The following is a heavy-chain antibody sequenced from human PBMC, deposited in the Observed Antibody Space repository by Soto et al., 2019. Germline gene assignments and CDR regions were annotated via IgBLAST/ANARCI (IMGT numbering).Heavy chain of an antibody. CDR1: GFTFSSYA. CDR3: AREIQEPFDY. D-gene: IGHD1-1*01. CDR2: ISGSGGST. J-gene: IGHJ4*02. V-gene: IGHV3-23*01. Sequence: PGESLKISCAASGFTFSSYAMSWVRQAPGEGLEWVSAISGSGGSTYYADSVKGRFTISRDNSKNTLYLQMNSLRAEDTAVYYCAREIQEPFDYWGQGTLVTVSS.